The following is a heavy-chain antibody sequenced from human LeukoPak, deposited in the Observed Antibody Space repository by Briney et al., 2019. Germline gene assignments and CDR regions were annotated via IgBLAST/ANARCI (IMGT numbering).Heavy chain of an antibody. CDR3: ARDLEGHICYSDY. CDR2: IKQDGSEK. V-gene: IGHV3-7*01. J-gene: IGHJ4*02. CDR1: GFTFSSYW. D-gene: IGHD2-21*01. Sequence: PGGSLRLSCAASGFTFSSYWMSWVRQAPGKGLEWVANIKQDGSEKYYVDSVKGRFTISRDNAKHSLFLQINSLRAEDPAVYYCARDLEGHICYSDYWGQGTLVTVSS.